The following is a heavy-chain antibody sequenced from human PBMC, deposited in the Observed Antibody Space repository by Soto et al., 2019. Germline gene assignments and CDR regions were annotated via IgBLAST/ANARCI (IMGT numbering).Heavy chain of an antibody. CDR2: ISSSSSYT. Sequence: GGSLRLSCAASGFTFSDYYMSWIRQAPGKGLEWVSYISSSSSYTNYADSVKGRFTISRDNAKNSLYLQMNSLRAEDTAVYYCARVNSSGWPYFDYWGQGTLVTVSS. CDR1: GFTFSDYY. D-gene: IGHD6-19*01. J-gene: IGHJ4*02. CDR3: ARVNSSGWPYFDY. V-gene: IGHV3-11*06.